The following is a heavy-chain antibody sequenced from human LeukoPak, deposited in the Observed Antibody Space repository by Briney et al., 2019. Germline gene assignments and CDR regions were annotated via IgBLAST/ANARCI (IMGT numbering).Heavy chain of an antibody. Sequence: PSETLSLTCAVYGGSCSDYYCSWIRQPPGKGLEWIVEIHPYGTFYYNSSLRSRLTISIDTSKTQFSLRLTSVTAADTAFYYCARGRDRSKAGDHWGQGTLVTVSS. J-gene: IGHJ4*02. CDR1: GGSCSDYY. D-gene: IGHD5-24*01. CDR2: IHPYGTF. CDR3: ARGRDRSKAGDH. V-gene: IGHV4-34*01.